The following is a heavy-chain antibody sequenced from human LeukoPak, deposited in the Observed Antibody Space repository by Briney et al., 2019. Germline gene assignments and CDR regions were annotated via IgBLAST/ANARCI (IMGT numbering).Heavy chain of an antibody. CDR1: GCTFSGYA. J-gene: IGHJ2*01. Sequence: PGGSLTLSCAASGCTFSGYAMSWVRKAPGQGMEWVSAISGSGGSTYYADSVKGRFTISRDNSKNTLYLQMNSLRAEDTAVYYCAKDSRAGDNFDLWSRGTLVTVSS. V-gene: IGHV3-23*01. CDR2: ISGSGGST. CDR3: AKDSRAGDNFDL. D-gene: IGHD2-21*02.